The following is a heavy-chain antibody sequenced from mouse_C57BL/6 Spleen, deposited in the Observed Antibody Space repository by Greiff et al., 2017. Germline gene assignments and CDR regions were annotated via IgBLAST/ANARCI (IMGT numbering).Heavy chain of an antibody. CDR1: GYTFTDYE. CDR3: TRRGHSNSDYFDY. D-gene: IGHD2-5*01. J-gene: IGHJ2*01. CDR2: IDPETGGT. V-gene: IGHV1-15*01. Sequence: VQLQQSGAELVRPGASVTLSCKASGYTFTDYEMHWVKPTPVHGLEWIGAIDPETGGTAYNQKFKGKAILTADKSSSTAYMELRSLTSEDSAVYYCTRRGHSNSDYFDYWGQGTTLTVSS.